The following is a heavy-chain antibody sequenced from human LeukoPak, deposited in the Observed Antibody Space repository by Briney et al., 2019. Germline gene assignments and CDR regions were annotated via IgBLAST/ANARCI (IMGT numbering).Heavy chain of an antibody. Sequence: SETLSLTCTVSGGSINSGGYSWSWIRQPPGKGLEWIGYFYYIGTSYYNPSLKSRVTISGDTSKNQFSLKLTSVTAADTAVYYCASRGYNFGYGNYWGQGTLVTVSS. CDR1: GGSINSGGYS. CDR2: FYYIGTS. D-gene: IGHD5-18*01. CDR3: ASRGYNFGYGNY. V-gene: IGHV4-30-4*07. J-gene: IGHJ4*02.